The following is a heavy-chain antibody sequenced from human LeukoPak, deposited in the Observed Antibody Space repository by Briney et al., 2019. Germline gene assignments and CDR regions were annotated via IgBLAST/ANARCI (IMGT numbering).Heavy chain of an antibody. J-gene: IGHJ6*03. CDR2: MNPNSGNT. CDR3: ARGCDYDSSGYDYYYYMDV. D-gene: IGHD3-22*01. Sequence: ASVKVSCKASGYTFTSYDINWVRQDTGQGLEWMGWMNPNSGNTGYAQKFQGRVTMTRNTSISTAYMELSSLRSEDTAVYYCARGCDYDSSGYDYYYYMDVWGKGTTVTVSS. V-gene: IGHV1-8*01. CDR1: GYTFTSYD.